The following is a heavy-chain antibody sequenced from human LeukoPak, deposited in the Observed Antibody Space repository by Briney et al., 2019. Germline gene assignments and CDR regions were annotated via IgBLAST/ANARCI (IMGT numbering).Heavy chain of an antibody. Sequence: SVKVSCKASGGTFSSYAISWVRQAPGQGLEWMGGIIPIFGTANYAQKFQGRVTITTDESTSADYMELSSLRSENTAVYYCAREGRWLRTNPYFDYWGQGTLVTVSS. J-gene: IGHJ4*02. CDR3: AREGRWLRTNPYFDY. CDR1: GGTFSSYA. D-gene: IGHD5-24*01. CDR2: IIPIFGTA. V-gene: IGHV1-69*05.